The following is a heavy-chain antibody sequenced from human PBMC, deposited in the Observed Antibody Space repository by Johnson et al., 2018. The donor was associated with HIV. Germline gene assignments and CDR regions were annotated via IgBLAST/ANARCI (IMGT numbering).Heavy chain of an antibody. J-gene: IGHJ3*02. CDR2: IWYDGSDK. CDR3: AKGCRGLLERTYAFDI. V-gene: IGHV3-33*06. D-gene: IGHD3-10*01. CDR1: GFTFSSFG. Sequence: QVQLVESGGGVVQPGRSLRLSCAASGFTFSSFGMHWVRQAPGKGLEWVAVIWYDGSDKYYADSVKGRFTISRDNSRNTVYLQMNSLRVEDTAVYYCAKGCRGLLERTYAFDIWGQGTMVTVSS.